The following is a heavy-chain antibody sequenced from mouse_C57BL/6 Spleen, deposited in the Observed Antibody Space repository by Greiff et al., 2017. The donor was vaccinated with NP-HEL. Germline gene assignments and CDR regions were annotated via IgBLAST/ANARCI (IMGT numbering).Heavy chain of an antibody. D-gene: IGHD2-4*01. J-gene: IGHJ4*01. CDR2: IDPSDSYT. CDR3: ARGGLREGYAMDY. V-gene: IGHV1-50*01. Sequence: QVQLQQSGAELVKPGASVKLSCKASGYTFTSYWMQWVKQRPGQGLEWIGEIDPSDSYTNYNQKFKGKATLTVDTSSSTAYMQLSSLTSEDSAVYYCARGGLREGYAMDYWGQGTSVTVSS. CDR1: GYTFTSYW.